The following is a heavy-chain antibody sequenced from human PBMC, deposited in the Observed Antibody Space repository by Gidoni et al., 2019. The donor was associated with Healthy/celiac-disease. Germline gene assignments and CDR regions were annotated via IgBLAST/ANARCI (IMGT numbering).Heavy chain of an antibody. CDR3: AKDVRGYYYYGMDV. Sequence: EVQLVESGGGFVQPGRSLRLSCAASGFTLDDYAMHWVRKAPGKGLEWVSGISGNSGSIGYADSVKGRFTISRDNAKNSLYLQMNSLRAEDTALYYCAKDVRGYYYYGMDVWGQGTTVTVSS. CDR1: GFTLDDYA. CDR2: ISGNSGSI. J-gene: IGHJ6*02. V-gene: IGHV3-9*01.